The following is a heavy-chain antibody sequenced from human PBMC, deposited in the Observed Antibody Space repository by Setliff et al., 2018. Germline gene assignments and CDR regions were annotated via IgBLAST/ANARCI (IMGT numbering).Heavy chain of an antibody. CDR3: ARDLIAVTATTAFDM. CDR1: GYTFTGHH. CDR2: INPKSGVT. V-gene: IGHV1-2*02. J-gene: IGHJ3*02. D-gene: IGHD6-19*01. Sequence: ASVKVSCKASGYTFTGHHLHWVRQAPGQGLERMGWINPKSGVTNYAQKFQGRVAMTRDTSISTAYMELSSLTSDDTAMYYCARDLIAVTATTAFDMWGQGTMVTVSS.